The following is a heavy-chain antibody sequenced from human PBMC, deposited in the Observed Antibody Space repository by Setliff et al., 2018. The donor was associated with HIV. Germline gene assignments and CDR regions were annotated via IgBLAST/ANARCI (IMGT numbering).Heavy chain of an antibody. Sequence: PGGSLRLSCAASEFTFSTYAMSWVRQAPGKGLEWVSTISTSGSDTYDAHSVKGRFTISRDNSKNTQYLQMNSMSAEDTAVYYCAKSRSVVVPAATDYWGQGILVTVSS. D-gene: IGHD2-2*01. CDR2: ISTSGSDT. CDR1: EFTFSTYA. V-gene: IGHV3-23*01. J-gene: IGHJ4*02. CDR3: AKSRSVVVPAATDY.